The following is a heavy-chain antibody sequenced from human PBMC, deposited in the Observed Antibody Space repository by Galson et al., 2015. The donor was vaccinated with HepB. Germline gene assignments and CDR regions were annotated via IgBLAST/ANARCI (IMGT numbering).Heavy chain of an antibody. CDR2: IKGETDGGTT. CDR1: GFTFNYAW. D-gene: IGHD2-15*01. V-gene: IGHV3-15*07. J-gene: IGHJ4*02. CDR3: TTEEVVVAAWCFDY. Sequence: SLRLSCAASGFTFNYAWMNWVRQAPGKGLEWVGRIKGETDGGTTDYAAPVKGRFTISRDDSKNTLYLHMNSLKTEDTAVYFCTTEEVVVAAWCFDYWGRGPLVTVSS.